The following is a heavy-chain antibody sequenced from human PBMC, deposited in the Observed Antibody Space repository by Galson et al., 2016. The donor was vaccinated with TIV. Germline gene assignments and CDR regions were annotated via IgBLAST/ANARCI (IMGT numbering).Heavy chain of an antibody. CDR2: IYGSGDT. D-gene: IGHD3-22*01. V-gene: IGHV4-59*01. Sequence: SETLSLTCSVSGDSISAYYWSWIRQSPRKELEWIGYIYGSGDTNYNPSLENRVTISLDTSKNQVSLILTSVTTADTAIYFCARSSYDSCVYFVQWGQGALATVSP. J-gene: IGHJ1*01. CDR1: GDSISAYY. CDR3: ARSSYDSCVYFVQ.